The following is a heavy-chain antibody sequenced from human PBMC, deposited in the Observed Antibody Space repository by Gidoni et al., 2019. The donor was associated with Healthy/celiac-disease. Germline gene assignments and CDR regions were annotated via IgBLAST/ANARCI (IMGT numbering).Heavy chain of an antibody. CDR1: GGSISSGSYY. CDR2: IYTSGST. CDR3: ARLEGNAAAAGTFWFDP. J-gene: IGHJ5*02. V-gene: IGHV4-61*02. Sequence: QVQLQESGPGLVKPSQTLSLTCTVSGGSISSGSYYWSWIRQPAGKGLEWIGRIYTSGSTNYNPSLKSRVTISVDTSKNQFSLKLSSVTAADTAVYYCARLEGNAAAAGTFWFDPWGQGTLVTVSS. D-gene: IGHD6-13*01.